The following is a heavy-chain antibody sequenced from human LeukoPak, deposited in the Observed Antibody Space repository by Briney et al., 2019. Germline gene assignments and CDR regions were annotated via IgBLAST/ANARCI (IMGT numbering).Heavy chain of an antibody. V-gene: IGHV3-7*01. J-gene: IGHJ4*02. CDR3: TRIYYYDSSGYHMAS. D-gene: IGHD3-22*01. CDR1: GFTFSSYG. CDR2: IKQVGSER. Sequence: GGSLRLSCAASGFTFSSYGMHWVRQAPGKGLEWVASIKQVGSERYYVDSVKGRFIISRDNAKNTLYLQMNGLRAEDTAVYYCTRIYYYDSSGYHMASWGQGTLVTVSS.